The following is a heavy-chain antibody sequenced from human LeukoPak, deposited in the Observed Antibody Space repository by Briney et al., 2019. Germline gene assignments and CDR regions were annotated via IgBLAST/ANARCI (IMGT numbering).Heavy chain of an antibody. J-gene: IGHJ6*03. CDR1: GGSISGGNYY. Sequence: SETLSLTCSVSGGSISGGNYYWSWIRQPAGKGLEWIGRIYTTGYTNYNPPLRSRVTISVDTSKNQFSLKLSSVTAADTAVYYCARSSEGRYYYDSSGFSYYYYYMDVWGKGTTVTISS. CDR2: IYTTGYT. D-gene: IGHD3-22*01. CDR3: ARSSEGRYYYDSSGFSYYYYYMDV. V-gene: IGHV4-61*02.